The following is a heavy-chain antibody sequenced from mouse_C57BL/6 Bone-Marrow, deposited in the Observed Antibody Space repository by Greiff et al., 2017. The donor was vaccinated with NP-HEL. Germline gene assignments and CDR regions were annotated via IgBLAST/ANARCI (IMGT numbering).Heavy chain of an antibody. V-gene: IGHV1-76*01. CDR2: IYPGSGNT. Sequence: QVQLQQSGAELVRPGASVKLSCKASGYTFTDYYINWVKQRPGQGLEWIERIYPGSGNTNYNEKFKGKATLTAEKSSSTAYMQLSSLTSEDSAVYFCARRSSSYFDYWGQGTTLTVSS. J-gene: IGHJ2*01. CDR3: ARRSSSYFDY. CDR1: GYTFTDYY. D-gene: IGHD1-1*01.